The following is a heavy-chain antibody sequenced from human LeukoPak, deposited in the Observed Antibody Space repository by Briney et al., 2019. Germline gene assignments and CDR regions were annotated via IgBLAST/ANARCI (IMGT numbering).Heavy chain of an antibody. J-gene: IGHJ6*03. CDR2: IYHTGST. CDR1: DFFISSGYC. Sequence: SETLSLTCTVSDFFISSGYCWGWIRQPPGKGLEWSGNIYHTGSTYYNPSRKSRVTISVDTSKNQFSLRVCSVPAAPTAVYYCARALSLSVRSYPHYSYYMDVWGKGTTVTVSS. D-gene: IGHD1-26*01. V-gene: IGHV4-38-2*02. CDR3: ARALSLSVRSYPHYSYYMDV.